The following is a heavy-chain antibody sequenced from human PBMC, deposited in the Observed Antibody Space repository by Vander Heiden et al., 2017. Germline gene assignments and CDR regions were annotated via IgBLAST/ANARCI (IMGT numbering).Heavy chain of an antibody. CDR2: ISYDGSNK. CDR3: VAWELSLGYGMDV. CDR1: GFTFSSYG. V-gene: IGHV3-30*03. D-gene: IGHD3-16*02. J-gene: IGHJ6*02. Sequence: QVQLVESGGGVVQPGRSLRLSCAASGFTFSSYGMHWVRQAPGKGLEWVAVISYDGSNKYYADSVKGRFTISRDNSKNTLYLQMNSLRAEDTAVYYCVAWELSLGYGMDVWGQGTTVTVSS.